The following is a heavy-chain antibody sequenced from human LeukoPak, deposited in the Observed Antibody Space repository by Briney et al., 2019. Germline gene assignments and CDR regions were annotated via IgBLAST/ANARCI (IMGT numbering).Heavy chain of an antibody. V-gene: IGHV1-69*01. CDR3: ARNPTNSGSYPYYYYMDV. D-gene: IGHD1-26*01. J-gene: IGHJ6*03. CDR2: IIPIFGTA. Sequence: GSSVKVSCKASGGTFSSYAISWVRQAPGQGLEWMGGIIPIFGTANYAQKFQGRVTITADESTSTAYMELSSLRSEDTAVYYCARNPTNSGSYPYYYYMDVWGKGTTVTISS. CDR1: GGTFSSYA.